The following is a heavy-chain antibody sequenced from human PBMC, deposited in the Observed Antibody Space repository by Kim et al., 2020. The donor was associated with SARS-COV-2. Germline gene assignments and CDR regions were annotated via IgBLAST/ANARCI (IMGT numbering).Heavy chain of an antibody. V-gene: IGHV4-59*13. CDR3: VKGAGRDGFSSPF. J-gene: IGHJ4*02. CDR1: GDSMRSSY. CDR2: IYYSGDT. D-gene: IGHD2-15*01. Sequence: SETLSLTCTVSGDSMRSSYWSWVRQPPGKGLEWIAYIYYSGDTSYNPSLKSRGTISLDTSMNQVSPQLTSVTAADTAVYYCVKGAGRDGFSSPFRGQGTLVTVSS.